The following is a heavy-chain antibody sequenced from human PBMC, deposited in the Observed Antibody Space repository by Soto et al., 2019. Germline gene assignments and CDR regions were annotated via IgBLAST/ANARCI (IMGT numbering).Heavy chain of an antibody. J-gene: IGHJ3*02. D-gene: IGHD3-3*01. Sequence: SETLSLTCTVSGGSISSYYWSWIRQPPGKGLEWIGYIYYSGSTNYNPSLKSRVTISVDTSKNQFSLKLSSVTAADTAVYYCARAYYDFWSGYPSPMGAFDIWGQGTMVTVSS. CDR1: GGSISSYY. V-gene: IGHV4-59*08. CDR2: IYYSGST. CDR3: ARAYYDFWSGYPSPMGAFDI.